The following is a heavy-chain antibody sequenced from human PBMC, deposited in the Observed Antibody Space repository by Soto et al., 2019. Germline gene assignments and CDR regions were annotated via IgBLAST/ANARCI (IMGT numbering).Heavy chain of an antibody. V-gene: IGHV4-59*01. CDR3: ARLNDSSGYRILGYFDY. D-gene: IGHD3-22*01. J-gene: IGHJ4*02. CDR1: GDSISSYY. CDR2: IYYSGST. Sequence: SGTLSLNCTVPGDSISSYYWSWIRQPPGEGLEWIGYIYYSGSTNYNPSLKSRVTISVDTSKNQFSLKLSSVTAADTAVYYCARLNDSSGYRILGYFDYWGQGIRVTVSS.